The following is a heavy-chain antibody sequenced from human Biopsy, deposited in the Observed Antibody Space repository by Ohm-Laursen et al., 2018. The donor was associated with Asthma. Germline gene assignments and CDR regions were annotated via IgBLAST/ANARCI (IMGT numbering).Heavy chain of an antibody. Sequence: SLRLSCSASGFRFSDYGMHWVRQAPGKGLEWVSAISGSGGSTYYADSVKGRFTISRDRSKNTLYMQMNSLRAEDTAVYYCAKAREDIVVVVAVYDSWGQGTLVTVSS. CDR1: GFRFSDYG. V-gene: IGHV3-23*01. CDR3: AKAREDIVVVVAVYDS. D-gene: IGHD2-15*01. J-gene: IGHJ4*02. CDR2: ISGSGGST.